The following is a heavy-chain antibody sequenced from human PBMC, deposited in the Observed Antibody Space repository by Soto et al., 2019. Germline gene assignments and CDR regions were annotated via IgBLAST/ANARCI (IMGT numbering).Heavy chain of an antibody. CDR3: VRDEFGLGIDY. J-gene: IGHJ4*02. Sequence: AGGSLRLSCAASGFTVSNNYMNWVRQAPGKGLEWVSGISGSGGTTYYADSVKGRFTISRDNAKNTLYLQMNSLRAEDTAVYYCVRDEFGLGIDYWGLGTLVTVSS. V-gene: IGHV3-11*04. CDR1: GFTVSNNY. CDR2: ISGSGGTT. D-gene: IGHD3-16*01.